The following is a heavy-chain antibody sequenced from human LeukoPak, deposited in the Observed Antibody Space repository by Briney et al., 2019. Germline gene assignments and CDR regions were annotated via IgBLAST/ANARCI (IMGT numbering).Heavy chain of an antibody. V-gene: IGHV3-11*01. Sequence: GGSLRLSCAASGFTFSDYYVSWIRQAPGKGLEWVSYISSSGSTIYYADSVKGRFTISRDNAKNSLYLQMNSLRAEDTAVYYCVVDTAMAYYYYYGMDVWGQGTTVTVSS. J-gene: IGHJ6*02. CDR2: ISSSGSTI. CDR1: GFTFSDYY. CDR3: VVDTAMAYYYYYGMDV. D-gene: IGHD5-18*01.